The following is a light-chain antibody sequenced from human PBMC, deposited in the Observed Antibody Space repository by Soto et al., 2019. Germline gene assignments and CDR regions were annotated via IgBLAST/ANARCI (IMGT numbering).Light chain of an antibody. Sequence: QSALTQPASVSGSPGQSITISCTGTSSDVGGHNYVSWYQQHPGKAPKLLIYEDNKRPSGVSSRFSGSKSGNTASLTISGLQAEDEADYYCCSYAGSTTPYVFGIGTKLTVL. V-gene: IGLV2-23*01. J-gene: IGLJ1*01. CDR1: SSDVGGHNY. CDR3: CSYAGSTTPYV. CDR2: EDN.